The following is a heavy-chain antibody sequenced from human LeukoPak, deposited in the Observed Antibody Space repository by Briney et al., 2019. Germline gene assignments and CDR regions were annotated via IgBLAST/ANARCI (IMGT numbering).Heavy chain of an antibody. D-gene: IGHD3-10*01. CDR3: AKDSRGVGYANFDY. CDR1: GFTFDDYA. J-gene: IGHJ4*02. V-gene: IGHV3-9*01. CDR2: ISWNSGSI. Sequence: GGSLRRSGAASGFTFDDYAMHWVRQAPGKGLEWVSGISWNSGSIGYADSVKGRFTISRDNAKNSLYLQMNSLRAEDTALYYCAKDSRGVGYANFDYWGQGTLVTVPS.